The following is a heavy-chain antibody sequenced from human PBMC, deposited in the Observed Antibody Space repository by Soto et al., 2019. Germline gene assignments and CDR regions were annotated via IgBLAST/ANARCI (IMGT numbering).Heavy chain of an antibody. CDR2: IYYSGST. J-gene: IGHJ5*02. Sequence: SETLSLTCTVSGGSISSYYWSWIRQPPGKGLEWIGSIYYSGSTYYNPSLKSRVTISVDTSNNQFSLKLSSVTAADTAVYYCARLDPDYGWFDPWGQGTLVTVSS. V-gene: IGHV4-59*05. D-gene: IGHD4-17*01. CDR3: ARLDPDYGWFDP. CDR1: GGSISSYY.